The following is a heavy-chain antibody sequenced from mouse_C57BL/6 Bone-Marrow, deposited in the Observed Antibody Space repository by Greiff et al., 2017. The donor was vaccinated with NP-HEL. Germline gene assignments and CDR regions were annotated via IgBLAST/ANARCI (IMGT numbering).Heavy chain of an antibody. D-gene: IGHD1-1*01. CDR1: GFSLTSYG. Sequence: VKLMESGPGLVQPSQSLSITCTVSGFSLTSYGVHWVRQSPGKGLEWLGVIWRGGSTDYNAAFMSRLSITKDNSKSQVFFKMNSLQADDTAIYYCAKRTDYGSSYVGAMDYWGQGTSVTVSS. V-gene: IGHV2-5*01. CDR2: IWRGGST. CDR3: AKRTDYGSSYVGAMDY. J-gene: IGHJ4*01.